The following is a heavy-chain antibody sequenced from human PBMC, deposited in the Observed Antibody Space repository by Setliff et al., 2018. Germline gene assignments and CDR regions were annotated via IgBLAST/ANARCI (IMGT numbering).Heavy chain of an antibody. CDR1: GYSFSDFY. Sequence: ASVKVSCKASGYSFSDFYMHWVRQAPGQGLEWMGGIIPIFGTANYAQKFQGRVTITADESTSTAYMELSSLRSEDTAVYYCARDKGYCSGGSCSDDYYYYYYYMDVWGKGTTVTVSS. V-gene: IGHV1-69*13. CDR2: IIPIFGTA. D-gene: IGHD2-15*01. J-gene: IGHJ6*03. CDR3: ARDKGYCSGGSCSDDYYYYYYYMDV.